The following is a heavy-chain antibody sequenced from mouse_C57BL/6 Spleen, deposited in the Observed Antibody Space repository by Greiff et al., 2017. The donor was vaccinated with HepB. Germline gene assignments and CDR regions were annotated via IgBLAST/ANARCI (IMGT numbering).Heavy chain of an antibody. D-gene: IGHD1-1*01. J-gene: IGHJ4*01. V-gene: IGHV1-55*01. Sequence: QVQLQQSGAELVKPGASVKMSCKASGYTFTSYWITWVKQRPGQGLEWIGDIYPGSGSTNYNEKFKSKATLTVDTSSSTAYMQLSSLTSEDSAVYYCAREANYYGSSYNYYAMDYGGQGTSVTVSS. CDR3: AREANYYGSSYNYYAMDY. CDR1: GYTFTSYW. CDR2: IYPGSGST.